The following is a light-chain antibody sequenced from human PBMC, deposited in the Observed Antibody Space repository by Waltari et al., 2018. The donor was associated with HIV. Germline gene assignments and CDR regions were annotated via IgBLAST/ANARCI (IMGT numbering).Light chain of an antibody. V-gene: IGLV2-14*01. CDR1: TSDAGYSNY. Sequence: QSALTQPASVSGSPGQSITISCSATTSDAGYSNYVSWYQQFPGRAPQLIIYEVHYRPSGVSNRFSGSKSGNTASLTISGLQAEDEADYYCSSYTSSHTGVFGGGTKLTVL. CDR2: EVH. CDR3: SSYTSSHTGV. J-gene: IGLJ3*02.